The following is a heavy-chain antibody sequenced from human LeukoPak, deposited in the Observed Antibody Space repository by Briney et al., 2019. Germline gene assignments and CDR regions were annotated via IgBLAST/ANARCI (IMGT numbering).Heavy chain of an antibody. V-gene: IGHV3-7*01. J-gene: IGHJ6*02. D-gene: IGHD5-18*01. Sequence: GGSLRLSRAASGFTFSNYWMGWVRQAPGKGLEWVANIKQDGSEKRYVDPVKGRFTISRDNAKNSLYLQMNSLRAEDTGVYYCATSVDTAMVTNYYHGMDVWGQGTTVTVSS. CDR2: IKQDGSEK. CDR3: ATSVDTAMVTNYYHGMDV. CDR1: GFTFSNYW.